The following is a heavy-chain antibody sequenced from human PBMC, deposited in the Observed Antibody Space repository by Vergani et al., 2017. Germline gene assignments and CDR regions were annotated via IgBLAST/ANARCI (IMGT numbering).Heavy chain of an antibody. J-gene: IGHJ3*01. V-gene: IGHV3-23*01. Sequence: EVRLLESGGGLIQPGGSLRLSCAASGFTFNSNAMTWVRQAPGKGLVWVSGINTNGGSTYYADSVKGRFTISRDNSKNTLYLQMTDLRAEDTATYYCAKVCCGTICPYGGGAFDVWGHGTMVTVSS. CDR3: AKVCCGTICPYGGGAFDV. CDR1: GFTFNSNA. CDR2: INTNGGST. D-gene: IGHD2-2*01.